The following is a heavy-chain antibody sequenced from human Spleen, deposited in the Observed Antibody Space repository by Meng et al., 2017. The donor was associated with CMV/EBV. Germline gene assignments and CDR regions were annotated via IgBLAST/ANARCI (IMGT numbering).Heavy chain of an antibody. J-gene: IGHJ4*02. Sequence: GESLKISCKASGYTFTGYYIQWVRQAPGQGLEWMGWINPNSGDTNSEQRFQGRVTMTRDTSISTAYMELSRLTLDDTAVYYCATGGASSGYFVYWGQGTLVTVSS. V-gene: IGHV1-2*02. CDR3: ATGGASSGYFVY. CDR1: GYTFTGYY. CDR2: INPNSGDT. D-gene: IGHD3-22*01.